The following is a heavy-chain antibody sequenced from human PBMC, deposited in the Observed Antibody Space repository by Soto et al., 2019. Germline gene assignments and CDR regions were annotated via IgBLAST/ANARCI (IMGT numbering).Heavy chain of an antibody. D-gene: IGHD4-17*01. CDR1: GFTFSRHE. Sequence: PGVSLGLSCEASGFTFSRHEMNCVRQAPGKGLEGVASFSSVGPILYADSVKGRFTISRDNAKNSLYLQMDSLRVEDTAIYYCARVEEYGFRDGNYYYYYGMELWGKGTTVTVSS. V-gene: IGHV3-48*03. CDR3: ARVEEYGFRDGNYYYYYGMEL. J-gene: IGHJ6*04. CDR2: FSSVGPI.